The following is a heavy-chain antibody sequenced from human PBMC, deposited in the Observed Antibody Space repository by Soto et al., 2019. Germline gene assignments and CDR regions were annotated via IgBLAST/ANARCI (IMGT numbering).Heavy chain of an antibody. J-gene: IGHJ5*02. D-gene: IGHD2-2*01. CDR2: IYYSGST. V-gene: IGHV4-31*03. CDR1: GGSISSGGYY. Sequence: SETLSLTCTVSGGSISSGGYYWSWIRQHPGRGLEWIGYIYYSGSTYYNPSLKSRVTISVDTSKNQFSLKLSSVTAADTAVYYCARGVIVVVPAAIHNNWFDPWGQGTLVTVSS. CDR3: ARGVIVVVPAAIHNNWFDP.